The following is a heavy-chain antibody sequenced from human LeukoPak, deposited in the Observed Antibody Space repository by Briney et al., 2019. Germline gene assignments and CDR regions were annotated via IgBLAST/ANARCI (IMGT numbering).Heavy chain of an antibody. V-gene: IGHV1-69*05. J-gene: IGHJ4*02. D-gene: IGHD2-15*01. CDR1: GGTFSSYA. CDR3: ARGEGYCSGGSCGSYYFDY. CDR2: IIPIFGTA. Sequence: SVKVSCKASGGTFSSYAISWVRQAPGQGLEWMGRIIPIFGTANYAQKFQGRVTITTDESTSTAYMELSSLRSEDTAVYYCARGEGYCSGGSCGSYYFDYWGQGALVTVSS.